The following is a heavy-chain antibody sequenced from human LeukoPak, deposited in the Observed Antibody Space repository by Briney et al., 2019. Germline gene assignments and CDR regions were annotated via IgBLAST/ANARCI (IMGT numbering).Heavy chain of an antibody. D-gene: IGHD6-19*01. CDR1: GGSTSSGGYY. CDR2: IYYSGST. CDR3: ARERIAVAGTFDY. Sequence: SETLSLTCTVSGGSTSSGGYYWSWIRQHPGKDLEWIGYIYYSGSTYYNPSLKSRVTISVDTSKNQFSLKLSSVTAADTAVYYCARERIAVAGTFDYWGQGTLVTVSS. V-gene: IGHV4-31*03. J-gene: IGHJ4*02.